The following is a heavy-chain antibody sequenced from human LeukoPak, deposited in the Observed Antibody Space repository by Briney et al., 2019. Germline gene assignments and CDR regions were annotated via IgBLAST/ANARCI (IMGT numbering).Heavy chain of an antibody. J-gene: IGHJ4*02. V-gene: IGHV3-74*01. D-gene: IGHD6-13*01. CDR3: AKDPVGDSSSFFDY. CDR1: GFTFSIYW. Sequence: PGGSLRLSCAASGFTFSIYWMHWVRQAPGKGLVWVSRINTDGTSTTYADSVKGRFTISRDNSKNTLYLQMNSLRAEDTAVYYCAKDPVGDSSSFFDYWGQGTLVTVSS. CDR2: INTDGTST.